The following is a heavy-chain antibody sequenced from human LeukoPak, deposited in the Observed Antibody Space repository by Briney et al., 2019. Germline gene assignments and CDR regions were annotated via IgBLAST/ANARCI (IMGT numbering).Heavy chain of an antibody. D-gene: IGHD6-13*01. Sequence: GGSLRLSCAVSGFTVTNDYMNWVRQAPGKGLEWVSIIYSGGSTYYADSVKGRFTISRGSSNNTLFLQMSNLRADDSGLYYCATDVRSSPLGFWGHGTLVTVSS. CDR3: ATDVRSSPLGF. J-gene: IGHJ4*01. CDR1: GFTVTNDY. V-gene: IGHV3-66*01. CDR2: IYSGGST.